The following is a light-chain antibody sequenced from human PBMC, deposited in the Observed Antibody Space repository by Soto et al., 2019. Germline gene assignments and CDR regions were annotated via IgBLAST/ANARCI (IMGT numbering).Light chain of an antibody. V-gene: IGKV3-20*01. CDR1: QSVSSSY. CDR3: QQYGSSSLT. Sequence: EIVLTQSPGTLSLSPGERATLSCRASQSVSSSYLAWYQQKPGQAPRLLRASGIPDRFSGSGSGTDFTLTISRLEPEDFAVYYCQQYGSSSLTFGGGTKVEIK. J-gene: IGKJ4*01.